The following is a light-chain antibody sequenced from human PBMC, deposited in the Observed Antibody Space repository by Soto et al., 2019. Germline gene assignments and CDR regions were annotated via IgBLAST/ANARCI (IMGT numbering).Light chain of an antibody. CDR2: KTN. Sequence: QSALNQAPSASGTPGQRVTISCSGSSSNIGRHAVYWYQQVPGTAPRLVIYKTNQRPSGVPDRFSGSKSGTSASLAISGLQSEDEADYYCAAMDDYRTGPVFGGGTKVTVL. V-gene: IGLV1-47*01. CDR1: SSNIGRHA. J-gene: IGLJ3*02. CDR3: AAMDDYRTGPV.